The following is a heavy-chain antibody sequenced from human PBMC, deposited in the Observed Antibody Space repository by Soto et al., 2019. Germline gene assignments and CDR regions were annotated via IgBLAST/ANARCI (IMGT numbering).Heavy chain of an antibody. V-gene: IGHV1-69*02. D-gene: IGHD3-22*01. CDR2: IIPILGIA. CDR1: GGTFSSYT. J-gene: IGHJ3*02. CDR3: AKYYDSSGYYYEPAAFDI. Sequence: SVKVSCKASGGTFSSYTISWVRQAPGQGLEWMGRIIPILGIANYAQKFQGRVTITADKSTSTAYMELSSLRSEDTAVYYCAKYYDSSGYYYEPAAFDIWGQGTMVTVSS.